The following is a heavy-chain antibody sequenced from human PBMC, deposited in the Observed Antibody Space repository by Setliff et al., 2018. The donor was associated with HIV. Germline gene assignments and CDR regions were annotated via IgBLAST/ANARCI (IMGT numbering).Heavy chain of an antibody. V-gene: IGHV4-31*03. CDR2: IFYSGST. CDR3: GRTRWGAQVES. CDR1: GDSIGSGGYY. J-gene: IGHJ5*02. Sequence: SETLSLTCTVSGDSIGSGGYYWSWIRQHPGKGLEWIGYIFYSGSTYYNPSLKSRVTISVDTSMNQFSLRLNSVTAADTAVYYCGRTRWGAQVESWDQGTLVTVST. D-gene: IGHD1-1*01.